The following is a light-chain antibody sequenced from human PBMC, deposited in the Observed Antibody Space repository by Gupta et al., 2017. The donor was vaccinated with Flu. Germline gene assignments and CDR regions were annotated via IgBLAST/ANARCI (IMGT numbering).Light chain of an antibody. CDR2: LGS. V-gene: IGKV2-28*01. CDR1: QSLLQSDGHDY. CDR3: TQFLQTPYT. J-gene: IGKJ2*01. Sequence: DIVMTQSPLSLPVTPGEPASISCRSTQSLLQSDGHDYLAWFLQKPGQSPRLLIYLGSSRASGVPDRFSGSGSGTXFTLKLXRVEAEDVGVYYCTQFLQTPYTVGXGTKMDIK.